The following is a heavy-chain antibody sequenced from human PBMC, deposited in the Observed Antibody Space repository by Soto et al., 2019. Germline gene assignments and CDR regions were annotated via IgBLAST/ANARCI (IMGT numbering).Heavy chain of an antibody. D-gene: IGHD5-12*01. J-gene: IGHJ5*02. CDR3: ASTDIVTTNCFDP. CDR2: INHRGSA. Sequence: QVHLQQWGAGLLKPSETLSLTCAVYGESFIGYYWTWIRQLPGKGLEWIGEINHRGSANYNPSLKSRVTISVDTSNNQFSLQLSSVTAADTSVYYCASTDIVTTNCFDPWGQGTLVTVSS. CDR1: GESFIGYY. V-gene: IGHV4-34*02.